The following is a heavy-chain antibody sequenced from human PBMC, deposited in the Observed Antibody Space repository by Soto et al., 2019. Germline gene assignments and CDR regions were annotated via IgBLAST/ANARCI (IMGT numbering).Heavy chain of an antibody. CDR1: GGSISSSSYY. CDR3: ARDEAGNSYYCYGMDV. V-gene: IGHV4-39*02. Sequence: QLQLQESGPGLVKPSETLSLTCTVSGGSISSSSYYWGWIRQPPGKGLEWIGSIYYSGSTYYNPSHKCRVTISVDTSKSQFSLKLSSVTAAGTAVYYCARDEAGNSYYCYGMDVWGQGTTVTVSS. J-gene: IGHJ6*02. D-gene: IGHD6-19*01. CDR2: IYYSGST.